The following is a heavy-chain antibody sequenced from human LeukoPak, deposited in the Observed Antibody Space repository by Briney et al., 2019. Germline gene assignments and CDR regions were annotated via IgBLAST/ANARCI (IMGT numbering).Heavy chain of an antibody. CDR2: ISYDGSNE. D-gene: IGHD5-18*01. CDR1: AFTFSSFG. Sequence: GGSLRLSCAASAFTFSSFGMHWVRQAPGEGLEWVAAISYDGSNEYYRDSVKGRFTISRDNAKNSLYLQMNSLRAEDTAVYYCARRTAMVTFDYWGQGTLVTVSS. J-gene: IGHJ4*02. V-gene: IGHV3-30*03. CDR3: ARRTAMVTFDY.